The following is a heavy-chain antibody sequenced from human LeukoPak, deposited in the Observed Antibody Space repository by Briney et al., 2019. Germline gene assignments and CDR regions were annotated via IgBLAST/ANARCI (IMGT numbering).Heavy chain of an antibody. Sequence: ASVKVSCKASGYTFTGYYMHWVRQAPGQGLEWMGWINPNSGGTNYAQKFQGRVTMTRDTSISTAYMELSRLRSDGTAVYYCARVGGWGPVVYAWFDPWGQGTLVTVSS. CDR3: ARVGGWGPVVYAWFDP. D-gene: IGHD6-19*01. CDR2: INPNSGGT. J-gene: IGHJ5*02. CDR1: GYTFTGYY. V-gene: IGHV1-2*02.